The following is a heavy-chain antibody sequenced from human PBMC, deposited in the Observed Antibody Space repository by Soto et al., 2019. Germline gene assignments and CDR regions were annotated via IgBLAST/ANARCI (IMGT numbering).Heavy chain of an antibody. J-gene: IGHJ3*02. CDR3: ARDRPFARIVGGKGFAFDI. CDR2: IYHSGST. D-gene: IGHD1-26*01. CDR1: GGSISSSNW. Sequence: QVQLQESGPGLVKPSGTLSLTCAVSGGSISSSNWWSWVRQPPGKGLEWIGEIYHSGSTNYNPSLRRRVTISGDQSRIPFSLNLSSVTAADTAMYYCARDRPFARIVGGKGFAFDIWGQGTMVTVSS. V-gene: IGHV4-4*02.